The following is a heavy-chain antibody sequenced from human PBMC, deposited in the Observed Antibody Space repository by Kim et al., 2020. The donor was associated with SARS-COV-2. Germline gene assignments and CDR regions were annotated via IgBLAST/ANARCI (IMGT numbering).Heavy chain of an antibody. V-gene: IGHV1-46*01. CDR3: ARRGYYDFWSGYSPNDAFDI. CDR1: GYTFTSYY. D-gene: IGHD3-3*01. CDR2: INPSGGST. Sequence: ASVKVSCKASGYTFTSYYMHWVRQAPGQGLEWMGIINPSGGSTSYAQKFQGRVTMTRDTSTSTVYMELSSLRSEDTAVYYCARRGYYDFWSGYSPNDAFDIWGQGTMVTVSS. J-gene: IGHJ3*02.